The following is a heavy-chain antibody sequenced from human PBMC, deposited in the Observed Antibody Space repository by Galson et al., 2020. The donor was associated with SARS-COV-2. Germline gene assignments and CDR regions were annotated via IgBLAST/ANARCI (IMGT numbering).Heavy chain of an antibody. CDR3: AKIGGWYRAFDI. CDR1: GFTFSSYG. CDR2: ISYDGSNK. J-gene: IGHJ3*02. V-gene: IGHV3-30*18. D-gene: IGHD6-19*01. Sequence: GGSLRLSCAASGFTFSSYGMHWVRQAPGKGLEWVAVISYDGSNKNYADSVKGRFTISRDNSKNTLYLQMNSLRAEDTAVYYCAKIGGWYRAFDIWGQGTMVTVSS.